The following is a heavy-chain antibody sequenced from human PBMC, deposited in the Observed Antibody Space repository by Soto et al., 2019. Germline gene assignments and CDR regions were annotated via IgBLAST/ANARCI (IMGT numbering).Heavy chain of an antibody. CDR2: IRSKANSYAT. J-gene: IGHJ6*03. Sequence: GGSLRLSCAASGFTFSGSAMHWVRQASGKGLEWVGRIRSKANSYATAYAASVKGRFTISRDDSKNTAYLQMNSLKTEDTAVYYCTSGPYCSSTSCYDYYYYMDVWGKGTTVTVSS. D-gene: IGHD2-2*01. CDR3: TSGPYCSSTSCYDYYYYMDV. V-gene: IGHV3-73*01. CDR1: GFTFSGSA.